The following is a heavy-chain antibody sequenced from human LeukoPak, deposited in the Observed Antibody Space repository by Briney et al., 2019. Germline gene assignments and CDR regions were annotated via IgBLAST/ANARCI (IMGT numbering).Heavy chain of an antibody. J-gene: IGHJ4*02. CDR3: ARDLDY. CDR2: IKEDGRQK. CDR1: GFTLSTYW. Sequence: PGGSLRLSRAASGFTLSTYWMSSGRQAPGKGLEWVANIKEDGRQKFYVDSVKGRFTISRDNAKNSLYLQMDSLRVEDTAVYYCARDLDYWGQGTPVTVSS. V-gene: IGHV3-7*04.